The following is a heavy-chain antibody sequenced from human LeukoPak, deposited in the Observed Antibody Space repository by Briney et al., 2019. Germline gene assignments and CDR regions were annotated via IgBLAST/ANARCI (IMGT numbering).Heavy chain of an antibody. CDR1: TGSISSYY. V-gene: IGHV4-59*01. D-gene: IGHD6-13*01. Sequence: PSETLSLTCTVSTGSISSYYWSWIRQPPGKGLQWIGYIHYSGNTNYNPSLKSRVTISVDTSKNQFSLKLSSVTAADTAVYYCARDWYAWYFDLWGRGTLVTVSS. J-gene: IGHJ2*01. CDR2: IHYSGNT. CDR3: ARDWYAWYFDL.